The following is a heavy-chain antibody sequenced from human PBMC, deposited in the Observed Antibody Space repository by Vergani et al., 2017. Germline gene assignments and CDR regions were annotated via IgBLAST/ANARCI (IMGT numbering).Heavy chain of an antibody. V-gene: IGHV4-30-4*08. CDR3: AREKGYYSSGWYNWFDP. CDR2: IYYSGST. CDR1: GGSISSGDYY. D-gene: IGHD6-19*01. J-gene: IGHJ5*02. Sequence: QVQLQESGPGLVKPSQTLSLTCTVSGGSISSGDYYWSWIRQPPGKGLEWIGYIYYSGSTYYNPSLKSRVTISVDTSKNPFSLKLSSVTAADTAVYYCAREKGYYSSGWYNWFDPWDQGTLVTVSS.